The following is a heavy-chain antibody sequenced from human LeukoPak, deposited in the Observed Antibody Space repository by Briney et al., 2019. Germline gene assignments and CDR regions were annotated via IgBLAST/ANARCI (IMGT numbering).Heavy chain of an antibody. Sequence: PSQTLSLTRTVSGGSISSGGYYWSWIRQPPGKGLEWIGYIYYSGSTYYNPSLKSRVTISVDTSKNQFSLKLSSVTAADTAVYYCARDRKWLVPGPLDYWGQGTLVTVSS. CDR2: IYYSGST. V-gene: IGHV4-30-2*01. D-gene: IGHD6-19*01. CDR3: ARDRKWLVPGPLDY. J-gene: IGHJ4*02. CDR1: GGSISSGGYY.